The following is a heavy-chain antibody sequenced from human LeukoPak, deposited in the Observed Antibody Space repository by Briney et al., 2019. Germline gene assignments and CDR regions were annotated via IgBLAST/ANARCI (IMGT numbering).Heavy chain of an antibody. D-gene: IGHD5-18*01. CDR3: ARGADVDTVFPYYMDV. Sequence: GASVKVSCKASGGTFSSYAISWVRQAPGQGLEWMGGIIPIFGTANYAQKFQGRVTITADESTSTAYMELSSLRSEDTAVYYCARGADVDTVFPYYMDVWGKGTTVTISS. V-gene: IGHV1-69*13. CDR1: GGTFSSYA. J-gene: IGHJ6*03. CDR2: IIPIFGTA.